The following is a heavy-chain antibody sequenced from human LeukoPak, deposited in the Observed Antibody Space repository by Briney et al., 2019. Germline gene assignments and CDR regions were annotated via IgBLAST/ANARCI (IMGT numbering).Heavy chain of an antibody. CDR3: ASGSSWLLTTYWYFDL. CDR1: GGTFSSYA. CDR2: IIPIFGTA. Sequence: ASVKVTCKASGGTFSSYAISWVRQAPGQGLEWMGGIIPIFGTANYAQKFQGRVTITADESTSTAYMELSSLRSEDTAVYYCASGSSWLLTTYWYFDLWGRGTLVTVSS. D-gene: IGHD3-22*01. V-gene: IGHV1-69*01. J-gene: IGHJ2*01.